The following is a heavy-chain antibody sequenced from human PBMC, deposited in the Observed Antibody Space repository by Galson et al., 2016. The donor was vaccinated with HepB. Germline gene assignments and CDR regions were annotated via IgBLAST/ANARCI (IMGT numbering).Heavy chain of an antibody. D-gene: IGHD2-2*01. J-gene: IGHJ6*02. Sequence: SLRLSCAASGFTFSRYAMSWVRQAPGKGLEWVAAISGRSASTYHADSVEGRFTISRDNSKNTLYLQMNSLRVEDTAVYYCAEVLLCSSASCFFGYYYGLDVWGQGTLVTVSS. CDR2: ISGRSAST. CDR1: GFTFSRYA. CDR3: AEVLLCSSASCFFGYYYGLDV. V-gene: IGHV3-23*01.